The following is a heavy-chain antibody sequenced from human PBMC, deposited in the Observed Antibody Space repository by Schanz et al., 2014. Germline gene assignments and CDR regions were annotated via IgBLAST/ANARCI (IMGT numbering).Heavy chain of an antibody. CDR2: TSNDGSFT. D-gene: IGHD2-2*01. Sequence: EVQLVESGGGLVQPGGSLRLSCAASGFTFSDSWMHWVRQAPGKGLVWVSRTSNDGSFTTFADSVKGRFTISRDNAKNTLYLQMNSLRAEDTAVYYCARSTSMYFLQWGQGTLVTVSS. J-gene: IGHJ1*01. CDR3: ARSTSMYFLQ. CDR1: GFTFSDSW. V-gene: IGHV3-74*01.